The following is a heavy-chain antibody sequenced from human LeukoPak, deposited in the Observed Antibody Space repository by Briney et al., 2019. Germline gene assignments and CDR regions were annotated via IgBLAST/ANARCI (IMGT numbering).Heavy chain of an antibody. CDR2: IYYSGST. CDR1: GGSISSSSYY. J-gene: IGHJ4*02. V-gene: IGHV4-39*07. Sequence: SETLSLTCTVSGGSISSSSYYWGWIRQPPGKGLEWIGSIYYSGSTYYNPSLKSRVTISVDTSKNQFSLKLSSVTAADTAVYYCARAGGFFSPFGYWGQGTLVTVSS. CDR3: ARAGGFFSPFGY. D-gene: IGHD3-16*01.